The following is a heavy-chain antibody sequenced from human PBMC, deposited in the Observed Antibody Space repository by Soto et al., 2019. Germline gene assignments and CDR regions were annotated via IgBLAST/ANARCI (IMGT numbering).Heavy chain of an antibody. CDR1: GDSISSSSYY. D-gene: IGHD1-26*01. Sequence: PSETLSLTCTVSGDSISSSSYYWGWIRQPPGKGLEWIGSIYYSGIGSIYYSGSTYYNPSLKSRVTISVDTSKSQLSLKLSSVNAADTAMYYCARHDRGSLGPLDYWGQGTLVTVSS. J-gene: IGHJ4*02. V-gene: IGHV4-39*01. CDR3: ARHDRGSLGPLDY. CDR2: IYYSGIGSIYYSGST.